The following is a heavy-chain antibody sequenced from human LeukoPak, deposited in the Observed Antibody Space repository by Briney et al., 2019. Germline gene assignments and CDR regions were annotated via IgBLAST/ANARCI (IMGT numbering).Heavy chain of an antibody. Sequence: NPSETLSLTCTVSGDSINSLDLWSWVRQPPGKGLEWIGEMYLSGTTHSNPSVKSRVTISIDKSKNQFFLNLSSVTAADTAVYYCAGLVGRYSSGLYYYYFDYRGQGTLVTVSS. CDR1: GDSINSLDL. D-gene: IGHD3-22*01. J-gene: IGHJ4*02. CDR2: MYLSGTT. CDR3: AGLVGRYSSGLYYYYFDY. V-gene: IGHV4-4*02.